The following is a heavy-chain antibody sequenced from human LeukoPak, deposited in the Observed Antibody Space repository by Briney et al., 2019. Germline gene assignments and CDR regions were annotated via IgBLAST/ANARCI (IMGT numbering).Heavy chain of an antibody. J-gene: IGHJ4*02. D-gene: IGHD2-2*01. Sequence: PGGSLRLSCAASGFSFSDYSMVWVRQAPGRGPEWVSGVNFGGHMTDYAASVRGRFTISRDNSKNTVYLQMNSLKTEDTAVYYCTRRDCVSFSCYSFDYWGQGVLVTVSS. CDR3: TRRDCVSFSCYSFDY. CDR2: VNFGGHMT. CDR1: GFSFSDYS. V-gene: IGHV3-23*01.